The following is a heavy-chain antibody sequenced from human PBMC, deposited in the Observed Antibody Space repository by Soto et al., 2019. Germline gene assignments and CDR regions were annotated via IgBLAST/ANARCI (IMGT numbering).Heavy chain of an antibody. D-gene: IGHD3-22*01. CDR3: ATDYYDSSGYYHDFDY. CDR1: GFTFSSYA. V-gene: IGHV3-30-3*01. J-gene: IGHJ4*02. Sequence: QVQLVESGGGVVQPGRSLRLSCAASGFTFSSYAMHWVRQAPGKGLEWVAVISYDGSNKYYADSVKGRFTISRDNSKNTLYLQMNSLRAEDTAVYYRATDYYDSSGYYHDFDYWGQGTLVTVSS. CDR2: ISYDGSNK.